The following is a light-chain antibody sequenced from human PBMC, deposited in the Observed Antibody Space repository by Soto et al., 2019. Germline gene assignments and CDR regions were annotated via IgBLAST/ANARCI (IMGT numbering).Light chain of an antibody. J-gene: IGKJ5*01. CDR3: QQRGNWPPIT. CDR2: DAS. V-gene: IGKV3-11*01. CDR1: QSVSTY. Sequence: EIVLTQSPATLSLSPGERATLSCRASQSVSTYLAWYQHKPGQAPRLLIYDASNRATGIPARFRGSGSGTDFTLTISSLEPEDFAVYYCQQRGNWPPITFGQGTRLEIK.